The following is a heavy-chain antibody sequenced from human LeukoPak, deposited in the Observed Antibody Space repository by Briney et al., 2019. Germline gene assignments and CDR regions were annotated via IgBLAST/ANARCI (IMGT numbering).Heavy chain of an antibody. Sequence: PGGSLRLSCAASGFTVSSNYMSWVRQAPGKGLEWVSAISGSGGSTYYADSVKGRFTISRDNSKNTLYLQMNSLRAEDTAVYYCAKDRGYSYGYPNYYYGMDVWGQGTTVTVSS. CDR1: GFTVSSNY. CDR2: ISGSGGST. D-gene: IGHD5-18*01. CDR3: AKDRGYSYGYPNYYYGMDV. V-gene: IGHV3-23*01. J-gene: IGHJ6*02.